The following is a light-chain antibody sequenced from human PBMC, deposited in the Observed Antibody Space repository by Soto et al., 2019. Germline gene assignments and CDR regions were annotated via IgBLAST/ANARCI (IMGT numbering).Light chain of an antibody. CDR3: QQYYTTPRT. Sequence: DIVMTQSPDSLAVSLGERATINCKSSQNVLYRANNKNYLAWYQQKPGHPLNLLIYWASTRESGVPDRFSGSGSGTDFTLTISSLQAEDVAVYYCQQYYTTPRTFGQGTKVEIK. J-gene: IGKJ1*01. CDR1: QNVLYRANNKNY. CDR2: WAS. V-gene: IGKV4-1*01.